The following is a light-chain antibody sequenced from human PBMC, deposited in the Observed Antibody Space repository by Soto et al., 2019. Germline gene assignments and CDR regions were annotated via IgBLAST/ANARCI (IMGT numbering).Light chain of an antibody. Sequence: DIQLTQSPSFLSASVGDRVTITCRASQGISSNLAWYQQKPGKAPKLLIYAASTLQSGVPSRFSGSGSGPECTLTISSLQPDDVAAYYCQQLNSYPLTFGGGTKVEIK. CDR2: AAS. CDR1: QGISSN. CDR3: QQLNSYPLT. V-gene: IGKV1-9*01. J-gene: IGKJ4*01.